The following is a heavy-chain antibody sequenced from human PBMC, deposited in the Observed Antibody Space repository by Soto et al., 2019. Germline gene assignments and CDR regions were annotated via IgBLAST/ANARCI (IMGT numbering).Heavy chain of an antibody. CDR1: GGTFSSYA. CDR2: MNPNCGKT. V-gene: IGHV1-8*02. CDR3: ARVARDAFDT. J-gene: IGHJ3*02. Sequence: ASVKVSCKSSGGTFSSYAISWVRQAPGQGLEWMGWMNPNCGKTGYAQKFQGRVTMTRNNSISTAYMELSSLRSEDTAVYYCARVARDAFDTWGQGTMVTVSS.